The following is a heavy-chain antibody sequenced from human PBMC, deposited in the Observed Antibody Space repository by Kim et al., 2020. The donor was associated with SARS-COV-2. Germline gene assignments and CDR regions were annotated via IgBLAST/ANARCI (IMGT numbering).Heavy chain of an antibody. CDR2: IYPGDSKT. CDR1: GFSFTSFW. J-gene: IGHJ5*02. CDR3: ARGRPAAMKVVPAINWFDP. V-gene: IGHV5-51*01. D-gene: IGHD2-2*01. Sequence: GESLKISCKGSGFSFTSFWIAWLRQMPGKGLEWMGIIYPGDSKTKYRPSFEGQVTISADRSITTAYLQWSSLKASDTAMYYCARGRPAAMKVVPAINWFDPWGQGTLVTVSS.